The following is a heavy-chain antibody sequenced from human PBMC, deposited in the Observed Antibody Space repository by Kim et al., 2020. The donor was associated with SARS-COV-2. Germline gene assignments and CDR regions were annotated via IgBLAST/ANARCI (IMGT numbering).Heavy chain of an antibody. CDR2: ISYDGSNK. CDR1: GFTFSSCA. Sequence: GGSLRLSCAASGFTFSSCAMHWVRQAPGKGLEWVAVISYDGSNKNYADSVKGRFTISRDNSKNTLYLQMNSLRAEDTALYYCARDAWSRLRGLTYSYYGMEIWGQGTAVTASS. D-gene: IGHD3-10*01. J-gene: IGHJ6*02. CDR3: ARDAWSRLRGLTYSYYGMEI. V-gene: IGHV3-30-3*01.